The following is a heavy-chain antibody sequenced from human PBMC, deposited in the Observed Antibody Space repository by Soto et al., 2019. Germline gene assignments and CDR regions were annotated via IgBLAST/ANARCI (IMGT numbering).Heavy chain of an antibody. V-gene: IGHV3-30-3*01. CDR2: ISYDGSNK. D-gene: IGHD3-3*01. CDR3: ARGTYDFWSGSLDY. Sequence: PGGSLRLSCAASGFTFSSYAMHWVRQAPGKGLEWVAVISYDGSNKYYADSVKGRFTISRDNSKNTLYLQMNSLRAEDTAVYYCARGTYDFWSGSLDYWGQGTLVTVSS. J-gene: IGHJ4*02. CDR1: GFTFSSYA.